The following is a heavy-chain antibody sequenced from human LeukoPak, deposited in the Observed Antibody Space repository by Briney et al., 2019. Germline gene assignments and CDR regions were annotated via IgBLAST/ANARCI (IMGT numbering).Heavy chain of an antibody. CDR2: ISSSGSTI. V-gene: IGHV3-48*03. J-gene: IGHJ5*02. CDR1: GFTFSSYE. Sequence: PGGSLRLSCAASGFTFSSYEMNWVRQAPGKGLEWVSYISSSGSTIYYADSVKGRFTISRDNAKNSLYLQMNSLRAEDTAVYYCARRRVQPAWFDPWGQRTLVTVSS. CDR3: ARRRVQPAWFDP.